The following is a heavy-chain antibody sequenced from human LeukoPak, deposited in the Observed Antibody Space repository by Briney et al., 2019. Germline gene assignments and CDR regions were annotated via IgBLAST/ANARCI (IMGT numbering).Heavy chain of an antibody. J-gene: IGHJ5*02. D-gene: IGHD6-19*01. CDR3: ARAAVANWFDP. V-gene: IGHV4-39*01. Sequence: PSETLSLTCTVSGGSISSSSYYWGWIRQPPGKGLEWIGTIYYSGSTYYSPSLKSRVTISVDTSKNQFSLKLSSVTAADTAVYYCARAAVANWFDPWGQGTLVTVSS. CDR1: GGSISSSSYY. CDR2: IYYSGST.